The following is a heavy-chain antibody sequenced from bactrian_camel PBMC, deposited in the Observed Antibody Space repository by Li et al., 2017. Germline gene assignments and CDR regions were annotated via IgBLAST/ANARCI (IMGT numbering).Heavy chain of an antibody. J-gene: IGHJ4*01. D-gene: IGHD6*01. V-gene: IGHV3S55*01. CDR1: RYTYGRHSMA. CDR3: AASWYPCEVDDSENEYRW. Sequence: HVQLVESGGGSVQTGGSPTLACQDTRYTYGRHSMAWEMAWFRQAPGKEREGVAAILTGGGTYYPDYTQGRFTISRDNAKEMLYLQMNNLKPEDTAMYFCAASWYPCEVDDSENEYRWWGQGTQVTVS. CDR2: ILTGGGT.